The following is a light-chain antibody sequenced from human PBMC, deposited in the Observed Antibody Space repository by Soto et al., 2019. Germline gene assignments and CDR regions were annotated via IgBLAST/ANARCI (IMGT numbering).Light chain of an antibody. V-gene: IGKV3-15*01. CDR3: RQGET. CDR1: QSVNSN. J-gene: IGKJ1*01. Sequence: EIVMTQSPATLSVSPGERATLSCRASQSVNSNLAWYQQKPGQAPRLLIYGASTTAPGIPARFSGSGSGTEFTLPINSLQSEDFAIYYCRQGETFGQGTKVEIK. CDR2: GAS.